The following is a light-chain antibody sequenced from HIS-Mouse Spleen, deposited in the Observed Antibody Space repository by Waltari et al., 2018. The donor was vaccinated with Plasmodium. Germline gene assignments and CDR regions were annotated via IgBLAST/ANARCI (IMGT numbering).Light chain of an antibody. CDR1: QGIRND. CDR3: LQDYNYPYT. Sequence: AIHMTQSPPSLSASAGESVTITCRASQGIRNDLGWYQQKPGKAPKLLISAASSLQSGVPSRFSGSGSGTDFTLTISSLQPEDFATYYCLQDYNYPYTFGQGTKLEIK. J-gene: IGKJ2*01. CDR2: AAS. V-gene: IGKV1-6*01.